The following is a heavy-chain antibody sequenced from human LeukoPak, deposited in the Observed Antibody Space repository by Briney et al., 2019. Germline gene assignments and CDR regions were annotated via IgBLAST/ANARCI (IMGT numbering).Heavy chain of an antibody. CDR3: ALGGWFGELWDGMDV. J-gene: IGHJ6*04. V-gene: IGHV3-30*14. CDR2: ISYDGSNK. D-gene: IGHD3-10*01. Sequence: GRSLRLSCAASGFTFSSYAMHWVRQAPGKGLEWVAVISYDGSNKYYADSVKGRFTISRDNSKNTLYLQMNSLRAEGTAVYYCALGGWFGELWDGMDVWGKGTTVTVSS. CDR1: GFTFSSYA.